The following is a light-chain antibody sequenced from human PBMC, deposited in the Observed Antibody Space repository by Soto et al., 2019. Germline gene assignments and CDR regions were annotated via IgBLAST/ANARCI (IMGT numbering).Light chain of an antibody. CDR1: QSVSSY. CDR3: QQRTNRPPIT. J-gene: IGKJ5*01. Sequence: EIVLTQSPATLSLSPGERATLSCRASQSVSSYLAWYQQRPGRAPRLLIFDTSNRATDIPARFSGSGSGTDFTLTISGLEPEDFAVYYCQQRTNRPPITVGQGTRLESK. V-gene: IGKV3-11*01. CDR2: DTS.